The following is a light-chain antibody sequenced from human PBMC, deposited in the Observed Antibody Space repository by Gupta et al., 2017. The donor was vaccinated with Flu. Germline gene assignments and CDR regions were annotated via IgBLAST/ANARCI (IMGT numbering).Light chain of an antibody. CDR3: QQGNNPPPST. CDR2: AAS. CDR1: QSVSSY. Sequence: DRDTITCRASQSVSSYLTWYQQKPGQAPKLLIYAASSLQSGVPSRFSGSGSGTEFTLTISSLQPEDFATYYCQQGNNPPPSTFGHGTKLEIK. J-gene: IGKJ2*02. V-gene: IGKV1-39*01.